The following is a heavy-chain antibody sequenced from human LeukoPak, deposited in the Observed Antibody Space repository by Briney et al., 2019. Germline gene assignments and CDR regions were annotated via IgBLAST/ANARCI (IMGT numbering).Heavy chain of an antibody. V-gene: IGHV4-34*01. J-gene: IGHJ4*02. CDR1: GGSFSGYY. D-gene: IGHD3-9*01. CDR2: INHSGST. Sequence: SETLSLTCAVYGGSFSGYYWSWIRQPPGKGLEWIGEINHSGSTNYNPSLKSRVTISVDTSKNQFSLKLSSVTAADTAVYYCARDFYYDVLTGYSRVDSWGQGILVTVSS. CDR3: ARDFYYDVLTGYSRVDS.